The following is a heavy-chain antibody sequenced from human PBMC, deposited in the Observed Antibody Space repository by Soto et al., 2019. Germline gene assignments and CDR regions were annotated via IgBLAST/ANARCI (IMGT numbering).Heavy chain of an antibody. Sequence: QVQLVQSGAEVKKPGASVKVSCRTSGYTFTHYYIHWVRQAPGQGLDWLVIINPASGSTNSAQDFQGRVTLTMDTSTTTVYKGLSGLRAEDTSIFYCARDLAAGDHWGQGTLVTVSS. CDR3: ARDLAAGDH. V-gene: IGHV1-46*01. J-gene: IGHJ4*02. CDR2: INPASGST. CDR1: GYTFTHYY. D-gene: IGHD6-13*01.